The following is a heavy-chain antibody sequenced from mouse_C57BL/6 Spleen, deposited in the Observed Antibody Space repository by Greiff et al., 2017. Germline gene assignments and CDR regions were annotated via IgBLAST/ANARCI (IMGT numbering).Heavy chain of an antibody. CDR2: IYPGSGST. CDR3: ARTHYYYGSTGY. CDR1: GYTFTSYW. V-gene: IGHV1-55*01. J-gene: IGHJ2*01. D-gene: IGHD1-1*01. Sequence: QVQLQQPGAELVKPGASVKMSCKASGYTFTSYWITWVKQRPGQGLEWIGDIYPGSGSTNYNEKFKSKATLTVDTSSSTAYMQLSSLTSEDSAVYYCARTHYYYGSTGYWGQGTTLTVSS.